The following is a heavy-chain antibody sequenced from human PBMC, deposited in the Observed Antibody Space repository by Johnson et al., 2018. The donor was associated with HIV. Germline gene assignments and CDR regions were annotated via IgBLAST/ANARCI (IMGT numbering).Heavy chain of an antibody. J-gene: IGHJ3*02. D-gene: IGHD6-6*01. Sequence: QVQLVESGGGVVQPGRSLRLSCVASGFTFSSYAMHWVRQAPGKGLEWVAVISYDGSNKYYADSVKGRFTIFRDNSKNTLYLQMSSLRTEDTAVYYCAKVHIPARWSAAFDIWGRGTLVTVSS. CDR1: GFTFSSYA. V-gene: IGHV3-30-3*02. CDR2: ISYDGSNK. CDR3: AKVHIPARWSAAFDI.